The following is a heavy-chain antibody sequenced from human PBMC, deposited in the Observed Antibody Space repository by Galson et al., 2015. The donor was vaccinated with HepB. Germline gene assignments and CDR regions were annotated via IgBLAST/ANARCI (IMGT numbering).Heavy chain of an antibody. V-gene: IGHV3-30-3*01. J-gene: IGHJ5*02. CDR2: ISYDGSNK. D-gene: IGHD6-13*01. CDR3: ARNVPPGIAAAGFDP. CDR1: GFTFSSYA. Sequence: SLRLSCAASGFTFSSYAMHWVRQAPGKGLEWVAVISYDGSNKYYADSVKGRFTISRDNSKNTLYLQMNSLRAEDTAVYYCARNVPPGIAAAGFDPWGQGTLVTVSS.